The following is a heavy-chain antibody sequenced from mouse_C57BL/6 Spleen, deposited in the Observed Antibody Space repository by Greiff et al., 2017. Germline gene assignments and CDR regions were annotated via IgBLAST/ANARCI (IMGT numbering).Heavy chain of an antibody. J-gene: IGHJ2*01. CDR1: GFNIKDYY. D-gene: IGHD1-1*01. CDR2: IDPEDGET. CDR3: ASGYYGSLYYFDY. V-gene: IGHV14-2*01. Sequence: VQLKESGAELVKPGASVKLSCTASGFNIKDYYMHWVKQRTEQGLEWIGRIDPEDGETKYAPKFQGKATITADTSSNTAYLQLSSLTSEDTAVYYCASGYYGSLYYFDYWGQGTTLTVSS.